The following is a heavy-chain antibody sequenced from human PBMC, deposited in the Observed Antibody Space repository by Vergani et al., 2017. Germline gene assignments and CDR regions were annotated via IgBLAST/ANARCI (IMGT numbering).Heavy chain of an antibody. J-gene: IGHJ6*03. V-gene: IGHV4-38-2*01. CDR1: GYSISSGYY. CDR3: ARVKGIAAAGSVYYYYYMDV. CDR2: IYHSGST. D-gene: IGHD6-13*01. Sequence: QVQLQESGPGLVKPSETLSLTCAVSGYSISSGYYWGWIRQPPGKGLEWIGSIYHSGSTYYNPSLKSRVTISVDTSKNQFSLKLSSVTAADTAVYYCARVKGIAAAGSVYYYYYMDVWGKGTTVTVSS.